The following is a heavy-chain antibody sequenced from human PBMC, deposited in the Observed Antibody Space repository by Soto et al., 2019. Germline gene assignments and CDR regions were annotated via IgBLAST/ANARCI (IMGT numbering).Heavy chain of an antibody. D-gene: IGHD5-18*01. CDR3: ATLDTAMVFDY. CDR2: ISSSSSYI. CDR1: GFTFSSYS. V-gene: IGHV3-21*01. J-gene: IGHJ4*02. Sequence: EVQLVESGGGLVKPGGSLRLSCAASGFTFSSYSMNWVRQAPGKGLEWVSSISSSSSYIYYADSVKGRFTISRDNAKNSLYVQMNSLRAEDTAVYYCATLDTAMVFDYWGQGTLVTVSS.